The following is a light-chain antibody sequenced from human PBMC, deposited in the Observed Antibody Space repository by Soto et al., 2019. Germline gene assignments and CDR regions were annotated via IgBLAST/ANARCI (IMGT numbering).Light chain of an antibody. CDR2: DAS. Sequence: IVMPQSPSTLSLTPGERDTLSCRASQSVSSYLAWYQQKPGQAPRLLIYDASNRATGIPARFSGSGSGTDFTLTISSLEPEDFAVYYCQQRSNFGQGTRLEIK. J-gene: IGKJ5*01. CDR3: QQRSN. V-gene: IGKV3-11*01. CDR1: QSVSSY.